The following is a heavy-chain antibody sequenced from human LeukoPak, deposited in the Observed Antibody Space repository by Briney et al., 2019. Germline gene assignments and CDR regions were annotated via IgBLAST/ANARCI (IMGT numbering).Heavy chain of an antibody. D-gene: IGHD3-10*01. CDR1: GGTFSSYA. CDR3: ARSAVRGVIISVNY. Sequence: SVKVSCKASGGTFSSYAISWVRQAPGQGLEWMGGIIPIFGTANYAQKFQGRVTITADESTSTAYMELSSLRSEDTAVYYCARSAVRGVIISVNYWGQGTLVTVSS. J-gene: IGHJ4*02. V-gene: IGHV1-69*13. CDR2: IIPIFGTA.